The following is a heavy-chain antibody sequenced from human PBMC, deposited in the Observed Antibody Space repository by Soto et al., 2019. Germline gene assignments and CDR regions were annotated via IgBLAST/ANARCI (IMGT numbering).Heavy chain of an antibody. CDR3: ARALIAAADNWFDP. D-gene: IGHD6-13*01. V-gene: IGHV4-59*01. J-gene: IGHJ5*02. CDR1: VGSISSYY. CDR2: IYYSGST. Sequence: PSETLSLTCTVSVGSISSYYWSWIRQPPGKGLEWIGYIYYSGSTNYNPSLKSRVTISVDTSKNQFSLKLSSVTAADTAVYYCARALIAAADNWFDPWGQGTLVTVSS.